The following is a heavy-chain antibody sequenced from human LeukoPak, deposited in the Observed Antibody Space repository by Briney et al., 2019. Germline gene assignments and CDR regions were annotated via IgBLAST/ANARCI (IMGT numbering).Heavy chain of an antibody. V-gene: IGHV3-7*01. Sequence: GGSLRLSCAASGFSFNSYWMSWVRQAPGKGLGWVANIKEDASEKYYVDSVKGRFTISRDNAKNSLYLQMNSLRAEDAAVYYCATGLMGGDFWGQGTLVTVSS. CDR2: IKEDASEK. J-gene: IGHJ4*02. CDR3: ATGLMGGDF. D-gene: IGHD2-8*01. CDR1: GFSFNSYW.